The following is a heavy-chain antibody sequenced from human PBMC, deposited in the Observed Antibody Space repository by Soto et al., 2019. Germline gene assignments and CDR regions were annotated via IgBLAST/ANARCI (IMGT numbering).Heavy chain of an antibody. Sequence: SSETLSLTCTVSGGSITSGGYYWSWIRQHPGKGLEWIGYIDYSGSTDYNPSLKSRVTISVDTSKNLFSLKVSSVTAADTAVYYCARGLSVRDSTALAYWGQGTLVTVSS. CDR3: ARGLSVRDSTALAY. J-gene: IGHJ4*02. CDR2: IDYSGST. D-gene: IGHD3-22*01. CDR1: GGSITSGGYY. V-gene: IGHV4-31*03.